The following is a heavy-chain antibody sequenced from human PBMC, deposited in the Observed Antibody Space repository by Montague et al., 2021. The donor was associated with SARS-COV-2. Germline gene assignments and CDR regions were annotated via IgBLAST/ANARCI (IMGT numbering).Heavy chain of an antibody. CDR2: ISYDGSNK. D-gene: IGHD3-16*01. CDR1: GFTFSDYA. CDR3: ARDRLKWGMITFGGNDY. V-gene: IGHV3-30*09. J-gene: IGHJ4*02. Sequence: SLRLSCAASGFTFSDYAIYWVRQAPGKGLEWVALISYDGSNKYYXXSLKGRFAISRDNSKNTLYLQMNSLRAEDTAVYFCARDRLKWGMITFGGNDYWGQGTLVTVSS.